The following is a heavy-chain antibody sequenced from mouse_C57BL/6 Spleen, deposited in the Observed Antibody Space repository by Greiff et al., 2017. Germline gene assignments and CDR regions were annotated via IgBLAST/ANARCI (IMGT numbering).Heavy chain of an antibody. J-gene: IGHJ4*01. D-gene: IGHD2-3*01. CDR3: ARVGYYREAMDY. Sequence: EVQLQEPEGGLVQPGSSMKLSCTASGFTFSDYYMAWVRQVPEKGLEWVANINFDGSSTYYLDSLKSRFIISRDNAKNILYLQMSSLKSEDTATYYCARVGYYREAMDYWGQGTSVTVSS. CDR2: INFDGSST. CDR1: GFTFSDYY. V-gene: IGHV5-16*01.